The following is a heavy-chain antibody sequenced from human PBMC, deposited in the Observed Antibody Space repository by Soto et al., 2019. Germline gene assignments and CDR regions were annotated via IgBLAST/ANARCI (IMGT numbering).Heavy chain of an antibody. Sequence: QVQLVESGGGVVQPGRSLRLSCAASGFTFSSYAMHWVRQAPGKGLEWVAVISYDGSNKYYADSVKGRFTISRDNSKNTLYLKMNSLRVEDTAVYDCARETDDNFDYWGQGTLVTVSS. J-gene: IGHJ4*02. CDR3: ARETDDNFDY. V-gene: IGHV3-30-3*01. CDR1: GFTFSSYA. CDR2: ISYDGSNK.